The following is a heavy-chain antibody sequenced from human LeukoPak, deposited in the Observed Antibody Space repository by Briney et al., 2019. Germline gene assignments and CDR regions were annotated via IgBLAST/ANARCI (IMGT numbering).Heavy chain of an antibody. CDR3: ARVGRIEVAGPGVTPYFDY. Sequence: SETLSLTCTVSGGSISSYYWSWIRQPPGKGLEWIGYIYYSGSTNYNPSLKSRVTISVDTSKNQFSLKLSSVTAADTAVYYCARVGRIEVAGPGVTPYFDYWGQGTLVTVSS. J-gene: IGHJ4*02. D-gene: IGHD6-19*01. CDR2: IYYSGST. V-gene: IGHV4-59*01. CDR1: GGSISSYY.